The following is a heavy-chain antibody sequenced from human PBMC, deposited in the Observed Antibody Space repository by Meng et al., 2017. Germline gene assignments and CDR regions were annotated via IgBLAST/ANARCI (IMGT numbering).Heavy chain of an antibody. CDR3: EHRPPYYYDSSVYAFDI. CDR1: GFSLSTSGVN. D-gene: IGHD3-22*01. Sequence: SGPTLVKPTQTLTLTCTFSGFSLSTSGVNVGWIRQPPGKALEWLALIYWNDDKSYNPSLKSRLTITKDTSKNQVVLTMTNMDPVDTATYYFEHRPPYYYDSSVYAFDIWGQGTMVTVSS. CDR2: IYWNDDK. J-gene: IGHJ3*02. V-gene: IGHV2-5*01.